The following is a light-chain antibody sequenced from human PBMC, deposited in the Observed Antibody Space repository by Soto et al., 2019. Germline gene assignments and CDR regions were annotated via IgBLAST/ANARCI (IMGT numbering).Light chain of an antibody. CDR1: QRIAGGY. CDR3: HQYVASPRT. J-gene: IGKJ1*01. V-gene: IGKV3-20*01. Sequence: EIVLTQSPGTLSLSPGERATLSCWASQRIAGGYLAWYQHKPGQAPRLLFYGASNRATGILYRFSGSGSGTDFTLTISRLEPEDFAVYYCHQYVASPRTFGQGTKVEMK. CDR2: GAS.